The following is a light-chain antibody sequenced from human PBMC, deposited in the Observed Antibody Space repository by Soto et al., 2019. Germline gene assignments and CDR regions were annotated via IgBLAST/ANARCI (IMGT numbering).Light chain of an antibody. V-gene: IGKV3-15*01. CDR2: GAS. J-gene: IGKJ1*01. Sequence: EIVMTQSPDTLSVSPGERATLSCRASQSVSSDLAWYQQKPGQAPRVLIYGASTRATGIPARFSGSGSGTEFTLTISSLQSEDFAVYFCQQYTTWPRTFGQGTKVDIK. CDR3: QQYTTWPRT. CDR1: QSVSSD.